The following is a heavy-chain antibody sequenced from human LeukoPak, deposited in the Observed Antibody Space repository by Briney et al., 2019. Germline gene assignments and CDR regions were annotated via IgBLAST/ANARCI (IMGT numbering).Heavy chain of an antibody. CDR2: IYYSGST. CDR3: ARDVPPGSSSAT. CDR1: GGSISSYY. J-gene: IGHJ5*02. Sequence: SETLSLTCTVSGGSISSYYWSWIRQPPGKGLEWIGYIYYSGSTNYNPSLKSRVTISVDTSKNQLSLRLSSVTAADTATYYCARDVPPGSSSATWGQGTLVTVSS. D-gene: IGHD6-6*01. V-gene: IGHV4-59*01.